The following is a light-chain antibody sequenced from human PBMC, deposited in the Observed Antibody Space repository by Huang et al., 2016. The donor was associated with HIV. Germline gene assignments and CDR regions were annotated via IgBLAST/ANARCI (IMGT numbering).Light chain of an antibody. J-gene: IGKJ1*01. V-gene: IGKV3-15*01. CDR2: GAF. CDR3: QQYNNWPPGT. Sequence: EIVMTQSPATLSVSPGERATLSCRASQSVSRNLAWYQQTPGQAPRLLIYGAFTRATGIPARFSGSGSGTEFTLTISSLQSEDFAVYYCQQYNNWPPGTFGQGTKVEIK. CDR1: QSVSRN.